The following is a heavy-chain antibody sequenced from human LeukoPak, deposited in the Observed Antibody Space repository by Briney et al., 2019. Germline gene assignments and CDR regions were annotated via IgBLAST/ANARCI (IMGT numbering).Heavy chain of an antibody. CDR2: IIPIFGTA. V-gene: IGHV1-69*05. CDR1: GGTFSSYA. CDR3: ARTRGYSGYDSDY. Sequence: SVKVSCKASGGTFSSYAISWVRQAPGQGLEWMGGIIPIFGTANYAQKFQGRVTITRNTSISTAYMELSSLRSEDTAVYYCARTRGYSGYDSDYWGQGTLVTVSS. D-gene: IGHD5-12*01. J-gene: IGHJ4*02.